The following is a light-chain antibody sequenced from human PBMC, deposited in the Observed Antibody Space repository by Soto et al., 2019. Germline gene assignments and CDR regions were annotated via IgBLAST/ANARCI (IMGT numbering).Light chain of an antibody. CDR2: DAS. Sequence: DIQMTQSPSSLSASLGYIVTITCRASQGISRYLNWYQQKPGKAPKLLIYDASSLQSGVPSRFSGSGSGTDFTLTISSLQPEDFATYYCQQTYTTPPTFGQGTKVDIK. CDR1: QGISRY. J-gene: IGKJ1*01. V-gene: IGKV1-39*01. CDR3: QQTYTTPPT.